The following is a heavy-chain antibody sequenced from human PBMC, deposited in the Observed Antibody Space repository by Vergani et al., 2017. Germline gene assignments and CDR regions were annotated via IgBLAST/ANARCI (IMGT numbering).Heavy chain of an antibody. J-gene: IGHJ2*01. CDR1: GGTFSSYA. D-gene: IGHD5-12*01. V-gene: IGHV1-69*01. CDR2: IIPIFGTA. Sequence: QVQLVQSGAEVKKPGSSVKVSCKASGGTFSSYAISWVRQAPGQGLEWMGGIIPIFGTANYAQKFQGRVTITADESTTTVYMELSSLRSEDTAVYYCARGGYSGYDYSYWYFDLWGRGTLVTVSS. CDR3: ARGGYSGYDYSYWYFDL.